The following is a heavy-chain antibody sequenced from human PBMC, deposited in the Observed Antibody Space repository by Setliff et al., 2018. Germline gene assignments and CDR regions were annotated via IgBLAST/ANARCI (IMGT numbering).Heavy chain of an antibody. D-gene: IGHD3-3*01. CDR2: IYYSGNT. CDR1: GGSISSSNW. J-gene: IGHJ3*02. Sequence: KTSETLSLTCAVSGGSISSSNWWSWVRQPPGKGLEWIGSIYYSGNTNYNPSLKSRVTISIDTSKNQFSLKLSSVTAADTAVYHCARGKTFFGAFIRAFDIWGQGRMVTVS. CDR3: ARGKTFFGAFIRAFDI. V-gene: IGHV4-4*02.